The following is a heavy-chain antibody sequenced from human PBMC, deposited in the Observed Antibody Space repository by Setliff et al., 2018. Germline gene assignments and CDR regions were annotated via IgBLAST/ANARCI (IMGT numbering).Heavy chain of an antibody. CDR1: GYTFTDFG. J-gene: IGHJ4*02. D-gene: IGHD3-10*01. Sequence: ASVKVSCKASGYTFTDFGVSWVRQAPGQGLEWVGWISPHNGNTYYAPKFQGTVLMTADTSTTTAYLELRSLRSDDTAVYYCSRLVRFCARIVCQRLSGDDYWGQGTLVTVSS. CDR2: ISPHNGNT. V-gene: IGHV1-18*01. CDR3: SRLVRFCARIVCQRLSGDDY.